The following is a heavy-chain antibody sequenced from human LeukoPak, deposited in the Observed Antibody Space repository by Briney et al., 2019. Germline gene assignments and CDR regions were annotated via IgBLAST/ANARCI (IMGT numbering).Heavy chain of an antibody. CDR1: GYTFTSYG. V-gene: IGHV1-18*01. CDR3: ASTSGWYYYYGMDV. Sequence: ASVKVSCKASGYTFTSYGISWARQAPGQGLEWMGWISAYNGNTNYAQKLQGRVTMTTDTSTSTAYMELRSLRSDDTAVYYCASTSGWYYYYGMDVWGQGTTVTVSS. D-gene: IGHD6-19*01. J-gene: IGHJ6*02. CDR2: ISAYNGNT.